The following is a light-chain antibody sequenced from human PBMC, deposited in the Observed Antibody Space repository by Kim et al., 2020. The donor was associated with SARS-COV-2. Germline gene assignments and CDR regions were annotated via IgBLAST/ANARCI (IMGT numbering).Light chain of an antibody. CDR3: QQSYSTPYT. CDR1: QSTGSY. CDR2: AAS. J-gene: IGKJ2*01. Sequence: SASVGDRVTITCRASQSTGSYVSWYQQKPGKAPKLLIYAASSLQSDVPSRFSGSGSGTDFTVTISSLQPEDFATYYCQQSYSTPYTFGQGTKLEIK. V-gene: IGKV1-39*01.